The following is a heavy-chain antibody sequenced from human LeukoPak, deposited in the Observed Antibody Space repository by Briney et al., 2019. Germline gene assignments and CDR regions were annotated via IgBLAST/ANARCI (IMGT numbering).Heavy chain of an antibody. CDR3: AKGLRGYSGYDY. CDR2: ISGSGGST. J-gene: IGHJ4*02. Sequence: GGSLRLSCVASGFTFSSSGMSWVRQAPGKGLEWVSTISGSGGSTYYADSVKGRFTISRDISKNTLYLQMNSLRAEDTAVYYCAKGLRGYSGYDYWGQGTLVTVSS. D-gene: IGHD5-12*01. V-gene: IGHV3-23*01. CDR1: GFTFSSSG.